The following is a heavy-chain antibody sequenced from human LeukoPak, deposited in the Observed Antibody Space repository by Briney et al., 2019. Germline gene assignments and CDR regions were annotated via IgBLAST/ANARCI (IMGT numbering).Heavy chain of an antibody. V-gene: IGHV3-23*01. CDR2: ISGSGGST. J-gene: IGHJ4*02. CDR3: ATSTGYYYYFDY. CDR1: GFTFSSYA. Sequence: PGGSLRLSCAASGFTFSSYAMSWVRQAPGKGLEWVSAISGSGGSTYYADSVKGRFTISRDNSKNTLYLQMNSLRAEDTVVYYCATSTGYYYYFDYWGQGTLVTVSS. D-gene: IGHD3-9*01.